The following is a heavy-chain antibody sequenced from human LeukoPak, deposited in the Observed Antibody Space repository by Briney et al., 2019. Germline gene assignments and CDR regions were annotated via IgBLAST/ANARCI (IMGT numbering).Heavy chain of an antibody. CDR2: ISGSGGST. Sequence: GGSLRLSCAASGFTFSSYAMSWVRQAPGKGLEWVSAISGSGGSTYYADSVKGRFTISRDNSKNTLYLQMNSLRAEDTAVYYCAKVDDCGGDCLNWFDPWGQGTLVTVSS. CDR1: GFTFSSYA. V-gene: IGHV3-23*01. CDR3: AKVDDCGGDCLNWFDP. D-gene: IGHD2-21*02. J-gene: IGHJ5*02.